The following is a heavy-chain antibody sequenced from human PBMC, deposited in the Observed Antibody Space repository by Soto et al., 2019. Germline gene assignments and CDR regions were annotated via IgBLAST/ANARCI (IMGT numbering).Heavy chain of an antibody. J-gene: IGHJ5*02. CDR3: AREIRYFDWLLYRAGWFDP. Sequence: SXTLSLTCAVYGGSLSGYYWSWIRQPPVNGLEWIVEINHSGSTNYNPSLKSRVTISVDTSKNQFSLKLSSVTAADTAVYYCAREIRYFDWLLYRAGWFDPWGQGTLVTVSS. V-gene: IGHV4-34*01. CDR1: GGSLSGYY. CDR2: INHSGST. D-gene: IGHD3-9*01.